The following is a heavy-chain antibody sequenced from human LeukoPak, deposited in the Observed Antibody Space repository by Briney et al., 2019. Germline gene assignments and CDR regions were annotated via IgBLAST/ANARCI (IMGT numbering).Heavy chain of an antibody. CDR3: TRDGPAQMVEFDY. V-gene: IGHV1-2*02. J-gene: IGHJ4*02. D-gene: IGHD3-10*01. Sequence: ASVTVSCKASGYTFSDTGWYLYWLRQALGQGLECMGWIHPNNGATAYAQNFQGRVAMTRDTSISTAYMELRRLRPDDTAVYYCTRDGPAQMVEFDYWGQGTLVTVSS. CDR1: GYTFSDTGWY. CDR2: IHPNNGAT.